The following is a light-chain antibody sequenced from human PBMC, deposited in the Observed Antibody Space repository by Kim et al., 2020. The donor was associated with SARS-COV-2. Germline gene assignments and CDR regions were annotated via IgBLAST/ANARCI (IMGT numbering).Light chain of an antibody. CDR2: AAS. Sequence: LVENEVTFPCRASQTVRSNLNWYRQEPGRPPNLLTCAASGRTIGVQSRSSAVGSGTDFTFTITSLQPEDFATSICKQSHSPPPTSAQGTKV. CDR1: QTVRSN. CDR3: KQSHSPPPT. J-gene: IGKJ1*01. V-gene: IGKV1-39*01.